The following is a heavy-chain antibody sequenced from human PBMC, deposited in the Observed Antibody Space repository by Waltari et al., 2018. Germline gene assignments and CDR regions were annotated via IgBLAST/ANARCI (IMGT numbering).Heavy chain of an antibody. V-gene: IGHV3-21*01. D-gene: IGHD7-27*01. Sequence: DVQLMESGGGLVKPGGSLRLHGAAPGFTFSSYNMNWVRQAPGKGREWVSSISATGGYIHYADSVKGRFTISRDNAKNSLYLQMSSLRDEDTAVYYCARGGWGFYLDLWGQGALVTVSS. CDR1: GFTFSSYN. J-gene: IGHJ5*02. CDR2: ISATGGYI. CDR3: ARGGWGFYLDL.